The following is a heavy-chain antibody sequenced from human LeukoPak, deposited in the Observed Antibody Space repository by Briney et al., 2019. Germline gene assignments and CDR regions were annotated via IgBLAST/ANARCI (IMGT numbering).Heavy chain of an antibody. CDR2: IYPGDSDT. D-gene: IGHD2-21*02. Sequence: GESLKISCSGSGYTFANYWIVWVRQMPGKGLECMGIIYPGDSDTIYSPSLQGQVTISADRSSSTAYLHWNNLKASDTATYYCARLCGGDCYSQAAPDYWGQGTLVTVSS. CDR3: ARLCGGDCYSQAAPDY. CDR1: GYTFANYW. V-gene: IGHV5-51*01. J-gene: IGHJ4*02.